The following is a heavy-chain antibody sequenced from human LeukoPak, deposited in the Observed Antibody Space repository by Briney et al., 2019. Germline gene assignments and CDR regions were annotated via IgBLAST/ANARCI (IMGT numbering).Heavy chain of an antibody. CDR2: INPSGGST. D-gene: IGHD3-22*01. J-gene: IGHJ4*02. CDR3: ARDPGYYDSSGYYVPYDFDY. Sequence: ASVKVSCKASGYTFTSYYMHWVRQAPGQGLEWMGIINPSGGSTSYAQKFQGRVTMTRGTSTSTVYMELSSLRSEDTAVYYCARDPGYYDSSGYYVPYDFDYWGQGTLVTVSS. V-gene: IGHV1-46*01. CDR1: GYTFTSYY.